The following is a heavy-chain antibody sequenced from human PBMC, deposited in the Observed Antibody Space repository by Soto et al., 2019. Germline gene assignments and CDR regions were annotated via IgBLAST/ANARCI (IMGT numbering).Heavy chain of an antibody. CDR2: INHSGST. Sequence: SETLSLTCAVYGGSFSGYYWSWIRQPPGKGLEWIGEINHSGSTNYNPSLKSRVTISVDTSKNQFSLKLSSVTAADTAVYYCASSRATFGLLFDYWGQGTLVTVSS. V-gene: IGHV4-34*01. D-gene: IGHD3-10*01. CDR1: GGSFSGYY. J-gene: IGHJ4*02. CDR3: ASSRATFGLLFDY.